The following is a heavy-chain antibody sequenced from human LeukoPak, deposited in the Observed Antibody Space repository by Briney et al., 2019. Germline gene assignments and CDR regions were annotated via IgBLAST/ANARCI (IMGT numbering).Heavy chain of an antibody. CDR3: ARQDEAGYYFDY. J-gene: IGHJ4*02. Sequence: GASVKVSFKATGATFTDHYVQWVRHGPGQGLERVGWITPRGRGANSAQKFQGRLTLSRDTSITTVYMELSRLTSDDTAIYYCARQDEAGYYFDYWGQGTLVTVSS. CDR1: GATFTDHY. CDR2: ITPRGRGA. V-gene: IGHV1-2*02.